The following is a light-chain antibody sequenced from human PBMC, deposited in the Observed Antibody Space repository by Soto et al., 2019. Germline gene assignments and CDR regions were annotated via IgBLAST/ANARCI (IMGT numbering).Light chain of an antibody. CDR1: QSVGSN. J-gene: IGKJ4*01. V-gene: IGKV3-15*01. CDR3: QQSDNWPLT. Sequence: IVMTHSPATLSVSPGERATLSCRASQSVGSNLAWYQQKPGQAPRLLIYGASTRATDIPARFSGSGSGTEFTLTISSLQSEDFVVYFCQQSDNWPLTFGGGTKV. CDR2: GAS.